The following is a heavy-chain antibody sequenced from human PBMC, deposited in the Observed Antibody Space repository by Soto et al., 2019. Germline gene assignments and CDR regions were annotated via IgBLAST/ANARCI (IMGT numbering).Heavy chain of an antibody. CDR2: ISYDGSNK. D-gene: IGHD2-15*01. Sequence: QVQLVESGGGVVQPGRSLRLSCADSGFTFSSYGMHWVRQAPGKGLEWVAVISYDGSNKYYADSVKGRFTISRDNSKNTLYLQMNSLRAEDTAVYYCAKERCLGYCSGGSCECWFDPWGQGTLVTVSS. J-gene: IGHJ5*02. V-gene: IGHV3-30*18. CDR3: AKERCLGYCSGGSCECWFDP. CDR1: GFTFSSYG.